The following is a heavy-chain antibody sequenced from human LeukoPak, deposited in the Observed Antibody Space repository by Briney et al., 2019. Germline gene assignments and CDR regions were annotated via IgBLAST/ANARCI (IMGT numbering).Heavy chain of an antibody. CDR1: GFTFSSCG. Sequence: GGSLRLSCADPGFTFSSCGLSWVRQAPGKGVGWGSAISAGGSTYYAGSVKGRFTISRDNSKNTLYLQMSSLRAEDTAVYYCAKDERHSSGPYYFDYWGQGTLVTVSS. CDR2: ISAGGST. CDR3: AKDERHSSGPYYFDY. D-gene: IGHD6-19*01. V-gene: IGHV3-23*01. J-gene: IGHJ4*02.